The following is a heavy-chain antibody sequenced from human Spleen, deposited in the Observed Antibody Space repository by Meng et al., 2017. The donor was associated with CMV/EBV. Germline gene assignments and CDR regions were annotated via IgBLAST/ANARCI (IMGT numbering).Heavy chain of an antibody. CDR1: GRSISSSSYY. CDR2: IYYSGST. D-gene: IGHD1-26*01. CDR3: ARDLWGSRYYFDY. J-gene: IGHJ4*02. V-gene: IGHV4-39*06. Sequence: RLQLQECGRGLVKPSETLSLTCTVAGRSISSSSYYWGWIRQPPVKGLEWIGSIYYSGSTYYNPSLKSRVTISVDTSKNQFSLKLSSVTAADTAVYYCARDLWGSRYYFDYWGQGTLVTVSS.